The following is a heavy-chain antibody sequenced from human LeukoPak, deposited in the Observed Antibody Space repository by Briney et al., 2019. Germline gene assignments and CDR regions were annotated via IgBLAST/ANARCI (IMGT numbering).Heavy chain of an antibody. CDR2: LNLHGSS. D-gene: IGHD2-21*01. CDR1: GYAIGSSHY. Sequence: SSETLSLTCDVSGYAIGSSHYWGWIRQPPGRGLQWIGHLNLHGSSVYNASLRGRVTISVDASKNRFSLRLTSVTGADAAIYYCARVVSQAAPDWYMDVWGGGTVVIVSS. V-gene: IGHV4-38-2*01. CDR3: ARVVSQAAPDWYMDV. J-gene: IGHJ2*01.